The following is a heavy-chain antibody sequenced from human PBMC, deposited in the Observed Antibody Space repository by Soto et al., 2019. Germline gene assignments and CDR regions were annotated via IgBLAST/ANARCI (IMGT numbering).Heavy chain of an antibody. CDR2: ISPFFGTA. CDR1: GYTFTSYG. CDR3: AREPLDTDRYSSSWRTYYFDY. J-gene: IGHJ4*02. Sequence: SVKVSCKASGYTFTSYGISWVRQAPGQGLEWMGGISPFFGTANYAQKFQGRVTITADESTSTAYMELSSLRSEDTAVYYCAREPLDTDRYSSSWRTYYFDYWGQGTLVTVSS. V-gene: IGHV1-69*13. D-gene: IGHD6-6*01.